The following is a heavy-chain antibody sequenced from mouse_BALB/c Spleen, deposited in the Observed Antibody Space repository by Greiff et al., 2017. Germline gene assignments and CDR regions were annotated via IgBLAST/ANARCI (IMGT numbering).Heavy chain of an antibody. Sequence: QVQLQQSGAELAKPGASVKMSCKASGYTFTSYWMHWVKQRPGQGLEWIGYINPSTGYTEYNQKFKDKATLTADKSSSTAYMQLSSLTSEDSAVYYCARGYDGTYWGQGTTLTVSS. D-gene: IGHD3-1*01. CDR3: ARGYDGTY. J-gene: IGHJ2*01. V-gene: IGHV1-7*01. CDR1: GYTFTSYW. CDR2: INPSTGYT.